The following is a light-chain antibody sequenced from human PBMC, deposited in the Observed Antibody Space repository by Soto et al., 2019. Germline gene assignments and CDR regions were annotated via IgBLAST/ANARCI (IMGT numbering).Light chain of an antibody. V-gene: IGKV1-33*01. Sequence: DLQMTQSPSSLSASVGDRVTITCQASQDISNYLNWYQQKPGKAPKLLIYDASNLETGVPSRFSGSGSRTDFTFTISSLQPEDIATSYCQQYDNLPPLTFGGGTKVEIK. J-gene: IGKJ4*01. CDR1: QDISNY. CDR3: QQYDNLPPLT. CDR2: DAS.